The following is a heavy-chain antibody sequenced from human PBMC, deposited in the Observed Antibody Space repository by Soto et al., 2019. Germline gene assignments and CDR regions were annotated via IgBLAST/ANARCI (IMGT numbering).Heavy chain of an antibody. Sequence: AEALSLTCTVIGGSIRSPNFSWSWIRHPPGKGPEWIGNIYYNGTTTYSPSLESRLTISLDPSKNQFSLKLSSVTAADTAVYYCARGSDFLYYYGMDVWGQGTTVTVSS. D-gene: IGHD5-12*01. CDR2: IYYNGTT. CDR3: ARGSDFLYYYGMDV. CDR1: GGSIRSPNFS. V-gene: IGHV4-61*01. J-gene: IGHJ6*02.